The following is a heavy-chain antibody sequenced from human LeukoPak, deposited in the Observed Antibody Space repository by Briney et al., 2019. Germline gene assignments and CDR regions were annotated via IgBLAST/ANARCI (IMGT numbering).Heavy chain of an antibody. J-gene: IGHJ5*02. CDR2: INHSGST. Sequence: PSETLSLTCAVYGGSFSGYYWSWIRQPPGKGLEWIGEINHSGSTNYNPSLKSRVTISVDTSKSQFSLKLSSVTAADTAVYYCARGRITMVRGGPSYNWFDPWGQGTLVTVSS. V-gene: IGHV4-34*01. D-gene: IGHD3-10*01. CDR1: GGSFSGYY. CDR3: ARGRITMVRGGPSYNWFDP.